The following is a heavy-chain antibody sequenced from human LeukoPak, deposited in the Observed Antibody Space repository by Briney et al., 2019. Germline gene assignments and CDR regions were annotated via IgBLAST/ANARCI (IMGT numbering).Heavy chain of an antibody. CDR2: IYYSGST. CDR3: ASLYQDYGGGY. Sequence: SETLSLTCTVSGDSISSYYWSCIRQPPGKGLEWIGYIYYSGSTNYNPSLKSRVTISVDTSKNQFSLKLSSVTAADTAVYYCASLYQDYGGGYWGQGTLVTVSS. D-gene: IGHD4-23*01. V-gene: IGHV4-59*12. J-gene: IGHJ4*02. CDR1: GDSISSYY.